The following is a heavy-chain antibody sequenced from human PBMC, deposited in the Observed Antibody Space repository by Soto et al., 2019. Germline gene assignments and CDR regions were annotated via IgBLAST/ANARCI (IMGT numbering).Heavy chain of an antibody. V-gene: IGHV3-21*01. Sequence: LRLSCAASGFTFSSYSMNWVRQAPGKGLEWVSSISSSSSYIYYADSVKGRFTISRDNAKNSLYLQMNSLRAGDTAVYYCARDPGVVAATLMSYYYYMDVWGKGTTVTVSS. J-gene: IGHJ6*03. D-gene: IGHD2-15*01. CDR2: ISSSSSYI. CDR3: ARDPGVVAATLMSYYYYMDV. CDR1: GFTFSSYS.